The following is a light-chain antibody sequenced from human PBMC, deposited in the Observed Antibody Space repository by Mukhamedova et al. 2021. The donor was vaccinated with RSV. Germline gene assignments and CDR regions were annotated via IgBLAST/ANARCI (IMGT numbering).Light chain of an antibody. CDR2: GAS. CDR3: QQTFYSPPR. Sequence: RVTVTCRSSQTIDKYLNWYQHKPGKAPKVLIYGASNLQSGVPARFSGSGSGTEFTLTISGLEPEDVATYYCQQTFYSPPRFG. V-gene: IGKV1-39*01. CDR1: QTIDKY. J-gene: IGKJ3*01.